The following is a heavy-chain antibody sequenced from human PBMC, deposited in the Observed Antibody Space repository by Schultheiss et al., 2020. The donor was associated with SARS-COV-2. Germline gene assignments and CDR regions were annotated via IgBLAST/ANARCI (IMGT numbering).Heavy chain of an antibody. D-gene: IGHD1-14*01. J-gene: IGHJ3*02. CDR2: INPNSGGT. CDR1: GGTFSSYT. Sequence: SVKVSCKASGGTFSSYTISWVRQAPGQGLEWMGWINPNSGGTNYAQKFQGRVTITADKSTSTAYMELSSLRSEDTAVYYCARLVSSLLDIWGQGTMVTVSS. CDR3: ARLVSSLLDI. V-gene: IGHV1-69*02.